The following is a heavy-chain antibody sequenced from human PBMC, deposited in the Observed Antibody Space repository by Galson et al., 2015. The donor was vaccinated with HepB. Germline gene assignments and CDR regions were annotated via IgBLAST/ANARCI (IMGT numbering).Heavy chain of an antibody. V-gene: IGHV3-33*01. Sequence: SLRLSCAASGFTFSTYGMHWVRQAPGKGLEWVAVIWYDGGNKFYGDSVKGRFTISRDNSKNTLYLQMNSLRDEDTAMYYCTRACGRTNCPGFDPWGQGTLVTVSS. CDR3: TRACGRTNCPGFDP. CDR1: GFTFSTYG. J-gene: IGHJ5*02. D-gene: IGHD2-8*01. CDR2: IWYDGGNK.